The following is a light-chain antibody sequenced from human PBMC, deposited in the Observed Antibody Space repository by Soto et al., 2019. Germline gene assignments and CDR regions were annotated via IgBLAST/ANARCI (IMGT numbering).Light chain of an antibody. CDR3: SSYAGSNNFYV. J-gene: IGLJ1*01. CDR2: EVS. Sequence: QSVLTQPASVSGSPGQPIAISCTGVRTDVDGYDYASWYQQHPGQAPQLIIYEVSKRPSGVPDRFSGSKSGNTASLTVSGLQAEDEADYYCSSYAGSNNFYVFGTGTKVTVL. V-gene: IGLV2-8*01. CDR1: RTDVDGYDY.